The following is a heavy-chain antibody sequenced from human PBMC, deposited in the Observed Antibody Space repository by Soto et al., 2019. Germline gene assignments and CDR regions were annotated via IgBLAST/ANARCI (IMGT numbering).Heavy chain of an antibody. J-gene: IGHJ4*02. CDR2: ISSSSSTI. D-gene: IGHD2-2*01. Sequence: EVQLVESGEGLVQPGGSLRLSCAASGFTFSSYSMNWVRQAPGKGLEWVSYISSSSSTIYYADSVKGRFTISRDNAKNSLYLQMNSLRDEDTAVYYCARERDIVVVPAATQDYWGQGTLVTVSS. V-gene: IGHV3-48*02. CDR3: ARERDIVVVPAATQDY. CDR1: GFTFSSYS.